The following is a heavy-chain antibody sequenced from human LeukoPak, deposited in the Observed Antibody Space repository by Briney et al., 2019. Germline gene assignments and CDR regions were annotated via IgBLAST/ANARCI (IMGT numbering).Heavy chain of an antibody. J-gene: IGHJ6*03. D-gene: IGHD6-25*01. CDR1: GFTICDYW. V-gene: IGHV3-7*01. Sequence: GGSLRLSCAASGFTICDYWMSWVRQAPGKGLEWVANIKEDGSEKNYVDSAKGRFTISRDNAKNSLYLQMNNLRAEDTAVYYCARFAAGGSYYYYMDVWGKGTTVTVSS. CDR3: ARFAAGGSYYYYMDV. CDR2: IKEDGSEK.